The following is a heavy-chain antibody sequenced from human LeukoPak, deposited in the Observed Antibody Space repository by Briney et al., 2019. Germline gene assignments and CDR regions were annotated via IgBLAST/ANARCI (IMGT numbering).Heavy chain of an antibody. V-gene: IGHV3-23*01. D-gene: IGHD6-19*01. J-gene: IGHJ1*01. CDR3: AKGGAMADKYYQE. Sequence: GGSLRLSCAASGFTFSSYAMRWVRQAPGKGLEWVSSTTDSGSRTYYADSVKGRFTISRDNSKNMLYLQMNSLRAEDTAVYYCAKGGAMADKYYQEWGQGTLDTVSS. CDR1: GFTFSSYA. CDR2: TTDSGSRT.